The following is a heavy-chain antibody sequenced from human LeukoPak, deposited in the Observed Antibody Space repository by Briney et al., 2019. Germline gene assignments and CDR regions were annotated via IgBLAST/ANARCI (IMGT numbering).Heavy chain of an antibody. V-gene: IGHV3-43D*03. CDR3: AELGITMIGGV. CDR1: GFPFDDYG. D-gene: IGHD3-10*02. J-gene: IGHJ6*01. Sequence: GGSLRLSCAASGFPFDDYGMLWVRQAPGKGLEWVSFISWHGETTYYTDPVKGRFTISRDNTKNSLYLQMNSLRAEDTAVYYCAELGITMIGGVWGKGATVTISS. CDR2: ISWHGETT.